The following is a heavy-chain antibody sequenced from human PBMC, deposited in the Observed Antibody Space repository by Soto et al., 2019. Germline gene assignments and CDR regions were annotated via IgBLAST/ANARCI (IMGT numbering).Heavy chain of an antibody. J-gene: IGHJ6*02. D-gene: IGHD4-17*01. Sequence: SETLSLTCAVYGGAFFGYYWIFIRHPPFKWLEWIGEINHSGSTNYNSSLKSRVTISVDTSKNQFSLNLSSVTAADTSVYYCARSFGDYVTGYYYNGMDVWGHGTTVTVSS. CDR2: INHSGST. V-gene: IGHV4-34*01. CDR3: ARSFGDYVTGYYYNGMDV. CDR1: GGAFFGYY.